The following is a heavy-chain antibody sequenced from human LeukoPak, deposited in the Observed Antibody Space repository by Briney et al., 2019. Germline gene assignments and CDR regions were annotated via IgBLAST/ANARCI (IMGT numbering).Heavy chain of an antibody. D-gene: IGHD6-13*01. V-gene: IGHV3-30*18. CDR1: GFSFRSYG. J-gene: IGHJ3*02. Sequence: GGSLRLSCAASGFSFRSYGMHWVRQAPGKGLEWVAVISYDGSNKYYADSVKGRFTISRDNSKNTLFLQMNSLRGEDTAVYYCAKDNNGAAAGIIPGAFDIWGQGTMVTVSS. CDR3: AKDNNGAAAGIIPGAFDI. CDR2: ISYDGSNK.